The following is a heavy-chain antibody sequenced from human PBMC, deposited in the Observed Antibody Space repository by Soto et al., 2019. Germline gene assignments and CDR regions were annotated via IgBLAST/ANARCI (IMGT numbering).Heavy chain of an antibody. D-gene: IGHD2-2*01. V-gene: IGHV4-34*01. CDR1: GGSFSGYY. J-gene: IGHJ4*02. CDR2: INHSGST. CDR3: ARGADVVVPAATFDY. Sequence: SETLSLTCAVYGGSFSGYYWSWIRQPPGKGLEWIGEINHSGSTNYNPSLKSRVTISVDTSKNQFSLKLSSVTAADTVVYYCARGADVVVPAATFDYWGQGTLVTVSS.